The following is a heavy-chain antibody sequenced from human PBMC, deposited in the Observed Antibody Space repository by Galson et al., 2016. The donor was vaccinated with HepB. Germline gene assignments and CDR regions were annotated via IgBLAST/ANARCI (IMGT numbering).Heavy chain of an antibody. J-gene: IGHJ4*02. CDR3: ARGGNYGYT. V-gene: IGHV3-53*01. CDR1: GFTFSSYW. Sequence: SLRLSSAASGFTFSSYWMSWVRQAPGKGLEWASLIYSGGGTHYVDSVKGRFIISRDNSKNTLYLQMNSLRVEDTAVYYCARGGNYGYTWGLGTLVTVSS. CDR2: IYSGGGT. D-gene: IGHD1-26*01.